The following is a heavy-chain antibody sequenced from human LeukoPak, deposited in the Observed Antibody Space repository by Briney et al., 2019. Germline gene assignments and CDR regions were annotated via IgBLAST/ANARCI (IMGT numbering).Heavy chain of an antibody. V-gene: IGHV1-8*01. Sequence: ASVKVSCKASGHTFTSYDINWVRQATGQGLEWMGWMNPNSGNTGYAQKFQGRVTMTRNTSISTAYMELSSLRSEDTAVYYCAVVRGRSSWYDYWGQGTLVTVSS. CDR3: AVVRGRSSWYDY. CDR2: MNPNSGNT. CDR1: GHTFTSYD. J-gene: IGHJ4*02. D-gene: IGHD6-13*01.